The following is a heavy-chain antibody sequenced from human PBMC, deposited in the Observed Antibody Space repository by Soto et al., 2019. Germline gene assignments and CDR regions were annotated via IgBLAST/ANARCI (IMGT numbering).Heavy chain of an antibody. Sequence: PVGSLRLSCAASGFTFSSYEMNWVRQAPGKGLEWVSYISSSGSTIYYADSVKGRFTISRDNAKNSLYLQMNSLRAEDTAVYYCARLVASSSWYDYYYYYGMDVWGQGTTVTVSS. D-gene: IGHD6-13*01. CDR3: ARLVASSSWYDYYYYYGMDV. CDR2: ISSSGSTI. V-gene: IGHV3-48*03. J-gene: IGHJ6*02. CDR1: GFTFSSYE.